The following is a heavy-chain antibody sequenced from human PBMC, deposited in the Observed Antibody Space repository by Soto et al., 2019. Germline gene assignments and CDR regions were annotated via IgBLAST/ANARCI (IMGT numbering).Heavy chain of an antibody. CDR3: ATQQFFDASGFSIDQ. D-gene: IGHD3-22*01. V-gene: IGHV3-15*01. CDR1: GISFTTAW. Sequence: PGGSLRLSCVDSGISFTTAWMNWVRQAPGKGLEWVGRIKSKTDGETVDYAAPVRGRFIISRDDSKNTVYLSVSGLKTEDTAIYYCATQQFFDASGFSIDQWGQGNLVTVSS. J-gene: IGHJ4*02. CDR2: IKSKTDGETV.